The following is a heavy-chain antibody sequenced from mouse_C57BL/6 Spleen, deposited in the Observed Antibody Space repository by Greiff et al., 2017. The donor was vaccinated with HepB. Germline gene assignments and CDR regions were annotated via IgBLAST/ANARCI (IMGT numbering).Heavy chain of an antibody. V-gene: IGHV5-4*01. D-gene: IGHD4-1*01. Sequence: EVKVVDSGGGLVKPGGSLKLSCAASGFTFSSYAMSWVRQTPEKRLEWVATISDGGSYTYYPDNVKGRFTISRDNAKNNLYLQMSHLKSEDTAMYYCAREDWDRAMDYWGQGTSVTVSS. CDR1: GFTFSSYA. CDR2: ISDGGSYT. CDR3: AREDWDRAMDY. J-gene: IGHJ4*01.